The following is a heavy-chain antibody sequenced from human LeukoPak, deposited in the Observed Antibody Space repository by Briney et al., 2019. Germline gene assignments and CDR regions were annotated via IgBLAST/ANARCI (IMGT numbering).Heavy chain of an antibody. V-gene: IGHV3-21*01. CDR2: ITNSSNYI. CDR3: AREPHDFWSGLGAGLFDS. Sequence: GGSLRLSCAASGFTFSSYSMNWVRQAPGKGLEWVSSITNSSNYIYYADPVKGRVTISRDNAKNSLYLQMNSLRAEDTAVYYCAREPHDFWSGLGAGLFDSWGQGTLVTVSS. CDR1: GFTFSSYS. D-gene: IGHD3-3*01. J-gene: IGHJ4*02.